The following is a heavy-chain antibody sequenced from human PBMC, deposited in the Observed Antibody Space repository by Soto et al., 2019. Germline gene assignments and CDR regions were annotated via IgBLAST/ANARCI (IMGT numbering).Heavy chain of an antibody. CDR3: ARTSSDFWSGPYYMDV. Sequence: PSATLSLTCTVSGGSISSYYWSWIRQPPGKGLEWIGYIYYSGSTNYNPSLKSRVTISVDTSKNQFSLKLSSVTAADTAVYYCARTSSDFWSGPYYMDVWGKGTTVTVSS. V-gene: IGHV4-59*08. J-gene: IGHJ6*03. D-gene: IGHD3-3*01. CDR1: GGSISSYY. CDR2: IYYSGST.